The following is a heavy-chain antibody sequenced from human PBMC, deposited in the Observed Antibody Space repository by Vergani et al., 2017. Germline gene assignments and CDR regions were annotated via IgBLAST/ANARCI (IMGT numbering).Heavy chain of an antibody. CDR2: IYYSGST. J-gene: IGHJ5*02. CDR3: ARHSTVEWLVKLGWIDP. V-gene: IGHV4-39*01. CDR1: GSSIRSSNYY. Sequence: QLQLQESGPGLVKPSATLSLTCSVSGSSIRSSNYYWGWIRQPPGKGLEWIAGIYYSGSTYYNLSLKSRVTISVDTSKNQFSLKLSSVTAADTAVYFCARHSTVEWLVKLGWIDPWGQGILVTVSS. D-gene: IGHD6-19*01.